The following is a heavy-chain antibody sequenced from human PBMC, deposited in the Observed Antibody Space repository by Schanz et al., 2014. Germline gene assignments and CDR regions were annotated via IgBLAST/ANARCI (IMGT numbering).Heavy chain of an antibody. V-gene: IGHV3-7*01. CDR2: IKKDGSEK. CDR1: GFTFSGFW. J-gene: IGHJ4*02. Sequence: LSCAASGFTFSGFWMTWVRQAPGKGLEWVANIKKDGSEKYYVDSVKGRFTISRDNAKNSLFRQMKSLRPEDTAVYYCARGRLLESRGQGDRVTVS. CDR3: ARGRLLES. D-gene: IGHD2-21*01.